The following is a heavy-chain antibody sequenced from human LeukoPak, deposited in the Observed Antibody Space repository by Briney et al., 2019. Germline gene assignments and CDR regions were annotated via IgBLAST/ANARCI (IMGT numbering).Heavy chain of an antibody. J-gene: IGHJ4*02. CDR3: ARRGVTILGTYYFDY. V-gene: IGHV4-4*07. D-gene: IGHD3-9*01. CDR1: GGSISSYY. Sequence: SETLSLTCTVSGGSISSYYWSWIRQPAGKGLEWIGRIYTSGSTNYNPSLKSRVTMSVDTSKNQLSLKLSSVTAADTAVYYCARRGVTILGTYYFDYWGQGTLVTVSS. CDR2: IYTSGST.